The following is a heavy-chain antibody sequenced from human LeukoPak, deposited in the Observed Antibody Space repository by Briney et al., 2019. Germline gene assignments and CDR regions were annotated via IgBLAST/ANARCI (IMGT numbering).Heavy chain of an antibody. CDR2: INHSGSP. CDR1: GGSLSGHY. CDR3: VRGPGIPVAAS. J-gene: IGHJ5*02. Sequence: SETLSLTCAVRGGSLSGHYCIWIRQAPGKGLEWIGEINHSGSPNYSPSFKSRVTISADTSKNQFSLSLRSVTAADTAVYYCVRGPGIPVAASWGQGTLVTVSS. D-gene: IGHD6-19*01. V-gene: IGHV4-34*01.